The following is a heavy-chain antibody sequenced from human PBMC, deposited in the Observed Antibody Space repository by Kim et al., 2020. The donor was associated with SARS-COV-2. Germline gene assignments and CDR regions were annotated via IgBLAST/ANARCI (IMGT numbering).Heavy chain of an antibody. V-gene: IGHV5-51*01. D-gene: IGHD3-22*01. CDR2: IYPGDSDT. Sequence: GESLKISCKGSGYSFTSYWIGWVRQMPGKGLEWMGIIYPGDSDTRYSPSFQGQVTISADKSISTAYLQWSSLKASDTAMYYCARGSSGYYGLNDAFDIWGQGTMVTVSS. CDR3: ARGSSGYYGLNDAFDI. J-gene: IGHJ3*02. CDR1: GYSFTSYW.